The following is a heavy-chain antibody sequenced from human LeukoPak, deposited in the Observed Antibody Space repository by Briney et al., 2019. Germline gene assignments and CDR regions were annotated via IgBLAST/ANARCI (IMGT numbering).Heavy chain of an antibody. J-gene: IGHJ5*02. Sequence: PSETLSLTCTVSGGSISSSSYYWGWIRQPPGTGLEWIGSIYYSGSTYYNPSLKSRVTISVDTSKNQFSLKLSSVTAADTAVYYCARHEVDGLLWFGELLSNPPNWFDPWGQGTLVTVSS. CDR3: ARHEVDGLLWFGELLSNPPNWFDP. CDR2: IYYSGST. V-gene: IGHV4-39*01. D-gene: IGHD3-10*01. CDR1: GGSISSSSYY.